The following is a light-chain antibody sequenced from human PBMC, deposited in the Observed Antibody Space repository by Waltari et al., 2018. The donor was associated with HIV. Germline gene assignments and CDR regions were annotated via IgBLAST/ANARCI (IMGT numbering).Light chain of an antibody. V-gene: IGKV3-15*01. CDR2: GAS. Sequence: EIVMMQSPATLSVSPGERATLSCRASQSVSSNLAWYQQKPGQAPRLLIYGASTRATGIPARFSGSGSGTEFTLTISSLQSEDFAVYYCQQYTNWPPLTFGQGTKVEIK. J-gene: IGKJ1*01. CDR1: QSVSSN. CDR3: QQYTNWPPLT.